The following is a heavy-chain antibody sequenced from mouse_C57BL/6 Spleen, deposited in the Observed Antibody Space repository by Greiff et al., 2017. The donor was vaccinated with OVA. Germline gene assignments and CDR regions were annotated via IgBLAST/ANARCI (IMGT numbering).Heavy chain of an antibody. CDR2: IYPGSGNT. V-gene: IGHV1-76*01. CDR3: ARSITTFDY. D-gene: IGHD1-1*01. J-gene: IGHJ2*01. Sequence: SGAELVRPGASVKLSCKASGYTFTDYYINWVKQRPGQGLEWIARIYPGSGNTYYNEKFKGKATLTAEKSSSTAYMQLSSLTSEDSAVYFCARSITTFDYWGQGTTLTVSS. CDR1: GYTFTDYY.